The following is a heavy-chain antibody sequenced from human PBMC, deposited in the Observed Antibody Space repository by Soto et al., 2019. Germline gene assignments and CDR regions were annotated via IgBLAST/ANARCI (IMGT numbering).Heavy chain of an antibody. J-gene: IGHJ4*02. CDR1: GFSLSTSGVG. Sequence: QITLKESGPTLVKPTQTLTLTCTFSGFSLSTSGVGVGWIRQPPGKALEWLALIYWDDDKRYSPSLKSRLTITKDTSKNQVVLTMTNMDPVDTATYYCAHRQMATWGINFDYWGQGTLVTVSS. CDR2: IYWDDDK. D-gene: IGHD5-12*01. CDR3: AHRQMATWGINFDY. V-gene: IGHV2-5*02.